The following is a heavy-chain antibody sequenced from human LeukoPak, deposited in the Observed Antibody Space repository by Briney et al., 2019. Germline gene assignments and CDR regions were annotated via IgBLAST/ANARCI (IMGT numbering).Heavy chain of an antibody. CDR2: IWYDGSNK. V-gene: IGHV3-33*01. J-gene: IGHJ4*02. D-gene: IGHD3-22*01. CDR3: ARDRYYYDSSGYSYYFDY. Sequence: PGRSLRLSCAASGFTFSSYGMHWVRQAPGKGLEWVAVIWYDGSNKYYADSVKGRFTISRDNSKNTLYLQMNSLRAEDTAVYYCARDRYYYDSSGYSYYFDYWGQGILVTVSS. CDR1: GFTFSSYG.